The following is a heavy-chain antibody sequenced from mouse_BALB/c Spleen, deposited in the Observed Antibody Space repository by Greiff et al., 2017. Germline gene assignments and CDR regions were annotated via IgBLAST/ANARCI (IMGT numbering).Heavy chain of an antibody. J-gene: IGHJ2*01. D-gene: IGHD2-3*01. CDR3: TTIYEGYLYYCDY. Sequence: QVQLQQPGAELVRPGASVKLSCKASGYTFTSYWINWVKQRPGQGLEWIGNIYPSDSYTNYNQKFKDKATLTVDKSSSTAYMQLSSPTSEDSAVYYCTTIYEGYLYYCDYGGQGNTRTVAA. CDR1: GYTFTSYW. CDR2: IYPSDSYT. V-gene: IGHV1-69*02.